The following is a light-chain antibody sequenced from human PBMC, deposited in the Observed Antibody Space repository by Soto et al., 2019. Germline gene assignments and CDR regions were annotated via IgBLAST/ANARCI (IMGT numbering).Light chain of an antibody. CDR2: GNS. CDR1: SSNIGAGYD. CDR3: QSYDSSLSGLYV. Sequence: QAVVTQPPSVSGAPGQRVTISCTGSSSNIGAGYDVHWYQQLPGTAPKLLIYGNSNRPSGVPDRFSGSKSGTSASLAITGLHAEDEADYYCQSYDSSLSGLYVFGTGTQLTVL. V-gene: IGLV1-40*01. J-gene: IGLJ1*01.